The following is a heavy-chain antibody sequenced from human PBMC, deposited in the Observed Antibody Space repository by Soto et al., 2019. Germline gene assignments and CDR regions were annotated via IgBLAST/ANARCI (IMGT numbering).Heavy chain of an antibody. CDR3: ARYISNFRGYPCSMVV. J-gene: IGHJ6*02. D-gene: IGHD4-4*01. CDR1: GYTFTDYW. CDR2: IYPGDSDT. Sequence: PGQSLKISRKGSGYTFTDYWIGWVRQLPGKGLEWMGIIYPGDSDTRYSPSFQGHVTITVDKATNTAYLRWNTLRASRTAMYYCARYISNFRGYPCSMVVWGQATSLTVSS. V-gene: IGHV5-51*01.